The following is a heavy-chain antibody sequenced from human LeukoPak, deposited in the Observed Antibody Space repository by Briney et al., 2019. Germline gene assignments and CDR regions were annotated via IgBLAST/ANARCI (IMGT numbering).Heavy chain of an antibody. CDR2: IIPIFGTA. D-gene: IGHD3-22*01. J-gene: IGHJ3*02. Sequence: ASVKVSCKASGYTFTGYYLHWVRQAPGQGLEWMGGIIPIFGTANYAQKFQGRVTITADKSTSTAYMELSSLRSEDTAVYYCARDGSGYYDSSGPRDAFDIWGQGTMVTVSS. CDR1: GYTFTGYY. CDR3: ARDGSGYYDSSGPRDAFDI. V-gene: IGHV1-69*06.